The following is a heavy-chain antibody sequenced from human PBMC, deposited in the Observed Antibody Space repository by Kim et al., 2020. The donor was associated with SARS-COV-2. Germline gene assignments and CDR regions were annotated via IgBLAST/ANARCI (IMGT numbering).Heavy chain of an antibody. V-gene: IGHV4-39*07. CDR1: GGSISSSSYY. CDR2: IYYSGST. J-gene: IGHJ4*01. Sequence: SETLSLTCTVSGGSISSSSYYWGWIRQPPGKGLEWIGSIYYSGSTYYNPSLKSRVTISVDTSKNQFSLKLSSVTAADTAVYYCARDTLGGYDWDPFDYWG. CDR3: ARDTLGGYDWDPFDY. D-gene: IGHD5-12*01.